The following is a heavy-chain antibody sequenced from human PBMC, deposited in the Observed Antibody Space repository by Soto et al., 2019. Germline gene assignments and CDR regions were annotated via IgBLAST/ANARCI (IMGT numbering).Heavy chain of an antibody. D-gene: IGHD3-3*01. J-gene: IGHJ4*02. CDR2: VSYDGITK. Sequence: PGGSLRLSCAASGFTFRSYRMHWVRQAPGKGLEWVAIVSYDGITKYADSVKGRFTISRDNSNNTLFLQMNSLRTEDTAVYYCTKEGLFWSGSFDSWGQGTLVTVSS. V-gene: IGHV3-30*18. CDR1: GFTFRSYR. CDR3: TKEGLFWSGSFDS.